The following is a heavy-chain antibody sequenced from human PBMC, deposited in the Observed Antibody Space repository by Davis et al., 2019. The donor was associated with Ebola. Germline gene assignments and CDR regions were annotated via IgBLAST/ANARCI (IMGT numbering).Heavy chain of an antibody. CDR3: ARGRGYCSGGSCYLDAFDI. V-gene: IGHV4-39*07. J-gene: IGHJ3*02. Sequence: PSETLSLTCTVSGGPISSSSYSWGWIRQPPGKGLEWIGSIDYSGRTSYNPSLKSRLTISVDTSKNQFSLKLSSVTAADTGVYYCARGRGYCSGGSCYLDAFDIWGQGTMVTVSS. CDR2: IDYSGRT. D-gene: IGHD2-15*01. CDR1: GGPISSSSYS.